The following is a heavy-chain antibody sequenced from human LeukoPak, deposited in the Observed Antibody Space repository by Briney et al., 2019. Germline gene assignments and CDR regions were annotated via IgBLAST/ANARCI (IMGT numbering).Heavy chain of an antibody. CDR1: GFTFSSYE. CDR3: AELGITMIGGV. D-gene: IGHD3-10*02. J-gene: IGHJ6*04. CDR2: ISSSSSTI. V-gene: IGHV3-48*03. Sequence: GGSLRLSCAASGFTFSSYEMNWVRQAPGKGLEGVSYISSSSSTIYYADSGKGRFTISRENAKNSLYLQMNSLRAEDTAVYYCAELGITMIGGVWGKGTTVTISS.